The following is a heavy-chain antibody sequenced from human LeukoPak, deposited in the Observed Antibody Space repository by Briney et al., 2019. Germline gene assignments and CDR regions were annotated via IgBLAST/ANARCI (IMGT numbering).Heavy chain of an antibody. D-gene: IGHD4-23*01. Sequence: PAETLSLTCTVSGGTISSYYMNWIRQPPGKGLEWIGYIYYSGGSTYNPYLKSRVTISVDTSKTQSSLKLSSVTAADTAVYYCARETTVVTPGRSDVFDIWGQGTMVTVSS. CDR3: ARETTVVTPGRSDVFDI. V-gene: IGHV4-59*01. CDR1: GGTISSYY. CDR2: IYYSGGS. J-gene: IGHJ3*02.